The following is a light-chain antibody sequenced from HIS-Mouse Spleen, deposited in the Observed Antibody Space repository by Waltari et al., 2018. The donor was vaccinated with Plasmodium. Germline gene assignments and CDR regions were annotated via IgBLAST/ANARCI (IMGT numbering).Light chain of an antibody. CDR1: QSVSSSH. CDR3: QQYGSSPLT. Sequence: IVLTQSHGTLPPSPAERSTLSCRPSQSVSSSHLAWYQQKPGQAPRLLIYGASSRATGIPDRFSGSGSGTDFTLTISRLEPEDFAVYYCQQYGSSPLTFGGGTKVEIK. V-gene: IGKV3-20*01. J-gene: IGKJ4*01. CDR2: GAS.